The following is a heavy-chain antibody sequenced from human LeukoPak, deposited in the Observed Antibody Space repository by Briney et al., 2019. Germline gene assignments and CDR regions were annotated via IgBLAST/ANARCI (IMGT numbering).Heavy chain of an antibody. CDR3: ARVPNYGSGSGFDP. CDR2: VSISGGST. CDR1: GFTFSSYA. V-gene: IGHV3-23*01. Sequence: GGSLRLSCAASGFTFSSYAMSWVRQAPGKGLEWVSTVSISGGSTNYADSVKGRSTISRDNSKNTLYLQMNSLRAEDTAVYYCARVPNYGSGSGFDPWGQGTLVTVSS. D-gene: IGHD3-10*01. J-gene: IGHJ5*02.